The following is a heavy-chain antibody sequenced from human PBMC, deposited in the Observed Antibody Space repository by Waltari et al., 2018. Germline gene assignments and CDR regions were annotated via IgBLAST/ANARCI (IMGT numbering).Heavy chain of an antibody. D-gene: IGHD1-26*01. Sequence: EVQLVESGGGLVQPGGSLRLSCAASGFNLSSYRMNWVRQAPGKVLEWFSYISSSSSTIYYADSVKGRFTISRDNAKNSLYLQMNSLIAEDTAVYYCARESCGSYYSYWGQGTLVTVSS. CDR3: ARESCGSYYSY. CDR2: ISSSSSTI. CDR1: GFNLSSYR. J-gene: IGHJ4*02. V-gene: IGHV3-48*04.